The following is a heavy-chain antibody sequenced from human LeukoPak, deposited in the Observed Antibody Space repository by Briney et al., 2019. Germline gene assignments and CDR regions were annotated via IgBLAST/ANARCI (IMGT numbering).Heavy chain of an antibody. CDR1: GGSISSGGYY. J-gene: IGHJ4*02. D-gene: IGHD1-1*01. CDR3: AKYIRDSGTYNLDY. Sequence: NPSQTLSLTCTVSGGSISSGGYYWSWIRQPPGKGLEWIGYIYHSGSTYYNPSLKSRVTISVDRSKNQFSLKLSSVTAADTAVCYCAKYIRDSGTYNLDYWGQGTQVTVSS. V-gene: IGHV4-30-2*02. CDR2: IYHSGST.